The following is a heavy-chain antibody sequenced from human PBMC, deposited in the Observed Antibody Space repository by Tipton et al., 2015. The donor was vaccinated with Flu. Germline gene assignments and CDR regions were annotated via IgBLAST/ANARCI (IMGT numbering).Heavy chain of an antibody. D-gene: IGHD6-6*01. J-gene: IGHJ4*02. CDR1: GGSLSDYY. Sequence: TLSLTCTVYGGSLSDYYWSWVRQPPGKGLEWIGEINHTGSTNYNPSLKSRVTMSVDTSKNQFSLKLSSGTAADTAVYYCARAGVAARRLDYWGQGTLVTVSS. CDR3: ARAGVAARRLDY. CDR2: INHTGST. V-gene: IGHV4-34*01.